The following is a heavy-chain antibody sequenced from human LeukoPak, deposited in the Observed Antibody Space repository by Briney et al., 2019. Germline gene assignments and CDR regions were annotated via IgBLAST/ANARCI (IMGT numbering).Heavy chain of an antibody. Sequence: GGSLRLSRAASKFTFSHFPIHWVRQAPGKGLEWVSVIYSGGSTYYADSVKGRFTISRHNSKNTLYLQMNSLRAEDTAVYYCARGRSWFDPWGQGTLVTVSS. V-gene: IGHV3-53*04. CDR2: IYSGGST. CDR3: ARGRSWFDP. J-gene: IGHJ5*02. CDR1: KFTFSHFP.